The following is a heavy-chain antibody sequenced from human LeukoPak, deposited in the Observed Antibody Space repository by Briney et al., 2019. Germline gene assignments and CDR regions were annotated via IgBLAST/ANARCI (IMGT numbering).Heavy chain of an antibody. V-gene: IGHV3-21*04. D-gene: IGHD6-6*01. Sequence: GGSLRLSCAASEFSFSTYTLNWVRQAPGKGLEWVSAISYNSYCIHYRNSVKGRFTISRDNAKNSLYLQMNGLRAEDTALYYCARDADSSSDPPYFDYWGQGTLVTVSS. J-gene: IGHJ4*02. CDR2: ISYNSYCI. CDR3: ARDADSSSDPPYFDY. CDR1: EFSFSTYT.